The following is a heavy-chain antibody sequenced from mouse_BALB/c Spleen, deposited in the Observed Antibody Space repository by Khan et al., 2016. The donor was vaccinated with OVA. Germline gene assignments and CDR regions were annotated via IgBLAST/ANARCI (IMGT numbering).Heavy chain of an antibody. D-gene: IGHD1-1*01. J-gene: IGHJ3*01. CDR3: ARGNYYGSTSWFGY. CDR1: GYPFRSYW. CDR2: ILPGSNIT. Sequence: VQLQESGAELMKPGASVKISCKASGYPFRSYWIAWVKQRPGHGLEWIGEILPGSNITNYNERFKDKATFPADTHSNTAYMQLSSLKSEDSAIEYCARGNYYGSTSWFGYWGQGTLVTVSA. V-gene: IGHV1-9*01.